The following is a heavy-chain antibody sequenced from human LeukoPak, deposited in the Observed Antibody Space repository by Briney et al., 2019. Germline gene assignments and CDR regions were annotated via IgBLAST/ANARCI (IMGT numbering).Heavy chain of an antibody. J-gene: IGHJ4*02. D-gene: IGHD3-22*01. V-gene: IGHV3-9*01. CDR3: AKGVYYDTSYHFDY. CDR1: GFTFDDYA. CDR2: IRWNSGSI. Sequence: GGSLRLSCAASGFTFDDYAMHWVRQAPGKGLEWVSGIRWNSGSIGYADSVKGRFTISRDNAKDSLYLQMNSLRAEDTALYYCAKGVYYDTSYHFDYWGQGTLVTVSS.